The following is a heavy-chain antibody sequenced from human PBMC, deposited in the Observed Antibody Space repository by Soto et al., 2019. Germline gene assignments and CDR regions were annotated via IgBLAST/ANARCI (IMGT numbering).Heavy chain of an antibody. J-gene: IGHJ6*02. D-gene: IGHD3-22*01. CDR2: IYYSGST. CDR3: ARDRGYDSSGYYYYFYGMDV. V-gene: IGHV4-59*01. Sequence: SETLSLTCTVSGGSISSYYWSWIRQPPGKGLEWIGYIYYSGSTNYNPSLKSRVTISVDTSKNQFSLKLSSVTAADTAVYYCARDRGYDSSGYYYYFYGMDVWGQGTTVTVSS. CDR1: GGSISSYY.